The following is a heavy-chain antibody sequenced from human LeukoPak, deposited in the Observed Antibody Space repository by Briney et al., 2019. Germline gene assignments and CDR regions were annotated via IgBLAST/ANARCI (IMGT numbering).Heavy chain of an antibody. Sequence: PGGSLRLSCAASGVTVSSTYMSWVRQAPGKGLEWVSSTSSSGTYTSFADSVKGRFTISRDNAKNSLFLQMNSLRAEDTAVYYCARGSMGGTFDYWGQGTLVTVSA. CDR1: GVTVSSTY. CDR3: ARGSMGGTFDY. V-gene: IGHV3-21*06. CDR2: TSSSGTYT. D-gene: IGHD2/OR15-2a*01. J-gene: IGHJ4*02.